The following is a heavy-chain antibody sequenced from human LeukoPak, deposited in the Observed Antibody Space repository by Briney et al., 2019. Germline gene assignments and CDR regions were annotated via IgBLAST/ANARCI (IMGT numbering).Heavy chain of an antibody. Sequence: ASVKVSCKASGYTFTSYDINWVRQATGQGLEWMGWMNPNSGNTGYAQKFQGRVTMTRNTSISTAYMELSSLRSEDTAVYYCASQDASIYSESSTSPTYSDWGQGTLVTVSS. CDR2: MNPNSGNT. CDR1: GYTFTSYD. CDR3: ASQDASIYSESSTSPTYSD. D-gene: IGHD3-22*01. J-gene: IGHJ4*02. V-gene: IGHV1-8*01.